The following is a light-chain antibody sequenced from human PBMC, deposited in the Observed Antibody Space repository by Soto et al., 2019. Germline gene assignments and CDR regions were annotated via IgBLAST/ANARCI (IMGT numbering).Light chain of an antibody. J-gene: IGKJ2*01. CDR3: QQYDSYPYT. V-gene: IGKV1-5*03. Sequence: DIQMTQTPSTLSASVGDRVTITCRASQRVSSWVAWYQQKPGNAPKILIYGAYRLQSGVPSRFSGGGSGTEFTLAISGLQPDDFATYYCQQYDSYPYTFGQGTKLEIK. CDR1: QRVSSW. CDR2: GAY.